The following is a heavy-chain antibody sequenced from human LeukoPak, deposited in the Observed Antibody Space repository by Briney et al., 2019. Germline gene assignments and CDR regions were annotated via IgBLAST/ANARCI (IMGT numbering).Heavy chain of an antibody. V-gene: IGHV3-21*04. D-gene: IGHD2-15*01. CDR1: GFTFSTYA. CDR3: AKGYCSGGSCYPGGFDY. CDR2: ISSSSSYI. J-gene: IGHJ4*02. Sequence: GGSLRLSCAASGFTFSTYAMNWVRQAPGKGLEWVSSISSSSSYIYYADSVKGRFTISRDNSKNTLYLQMNSLRAEDTAVYYCAKGYCSGGSCYPGGFDYWGQGTLVTVSS.